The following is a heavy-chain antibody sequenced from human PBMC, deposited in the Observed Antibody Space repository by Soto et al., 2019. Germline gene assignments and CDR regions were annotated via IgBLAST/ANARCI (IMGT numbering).Heavy chain of an antibody. J-gene: IGHJ5*02. CDR1: GYTFTSYY. V-gene: IGHV1-46*03. D-gene: IGHD3-10*01. CDR2: INPSGGST. Sequence: QVQLVQSGAEVKKPGASVKVSCKASGYTFTSYYMHWVRQAPGQGLEWMGIINPSGGSTSYAQKCEGRVTMTRDTSTGTVYMELSSLRSEDTAVYYCANSPLWFGEGGWFDPWGQGTLVTVSS. CDR3: ANSPLWFGEGGWFDP.